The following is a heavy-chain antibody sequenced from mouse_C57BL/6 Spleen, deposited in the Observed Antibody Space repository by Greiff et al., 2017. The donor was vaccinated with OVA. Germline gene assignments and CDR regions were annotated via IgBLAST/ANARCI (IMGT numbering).Heavy chain of an antibody. CDR2: ISSGSSTI. Sequence: EVKLMESGGGLVKPGGSLKLSCAASGFTFSDYGMHWVRQAPEKGLEWVAYISSGSSTIYYADTVKGRFTISRDNAKNTLFLQMTSLRSEDTAMYYCARPNWDLGFDYWGQGTTLTVSS. CDR1: GFTFSDYG. J-gene: IGHJ2*01. V-gene: IGHV5-17*01. D-gene: IGHD4-1*01. CDR3: ARPNWDLGFDY.